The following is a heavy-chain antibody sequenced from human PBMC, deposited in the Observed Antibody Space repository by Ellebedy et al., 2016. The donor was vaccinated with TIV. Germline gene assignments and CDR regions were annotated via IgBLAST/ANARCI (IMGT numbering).Heavy chain of an antibody. CDR2: ITSNGNIK. V-gene: IGHV3-21*01. CDR3: ASRTARNMGNTPPPPPS. J-gene: IGHJ5*02. CDR1: GFNFSSYS. D-gene: IGHD1-14*01. Sequence: GGSLTLSXSASGFNFSSYSMNWIRQAPGLGLAWVSSITSNGNIKLYADSVRGRFTISSDNARKSLFLDMNSLRVEDTARYYCASRTARNMGNTPPPPPSWGQGTLVTVSS.